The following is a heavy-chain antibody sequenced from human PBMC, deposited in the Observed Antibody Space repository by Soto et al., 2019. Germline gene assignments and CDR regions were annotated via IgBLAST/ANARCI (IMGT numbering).Heavy chain of an antibody. Sequence: SETLSLTCTVSSDSITSYDWSWMRQPAGKGLEWIGRMFASGSTNYNPSLRSRVTLSIDRAKKQFSLKLNSVTAADTAVYFCARGRYNTGSSIPYFDNWGQGTLVTVSS. CDR2: MFASGST. CDR3: ARGRYNTGSSIPYFDN. V-gene: IGHV4-4*07. D-gene: IGHD6-6*01. CDR1: SDSITSYD. J-gene: IGHJ4*02.